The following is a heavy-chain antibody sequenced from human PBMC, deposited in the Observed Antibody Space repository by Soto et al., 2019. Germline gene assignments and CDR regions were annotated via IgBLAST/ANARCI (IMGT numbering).Heavy chain of an antibody. Sequence: GGSLRLSCAASGFTFSSYSMNWVRQAPGKGLEWVSYISSSSSTIYYADSVKGRFTISRDNAKNSLYLQMNSLRAEDTAVYYCARAIRRGVRGGVAFDIWGQGTMVTVSS. V-gene: IGHV3-48*01. J-gene: IGHJ3*02. D-gene: IGHD3-10*01. CDR3: ARAIRRGVRGGVAFDI. CDR1: GFTFSSYS. CDR2: ISSSSSTI.